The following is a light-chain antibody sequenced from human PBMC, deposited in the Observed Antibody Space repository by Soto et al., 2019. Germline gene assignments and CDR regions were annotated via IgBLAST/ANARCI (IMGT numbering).Light chain of an antibody. J-gene: IGKJ1*01. CDR1: QSISTY. CDR3: QQYNTYSRT. CDR2: KAS. Sequence: DIQMTQSPSTLSASVGDRVAITCRASQSISTYLAWYQQKPGKAPKLLIYKASSLESEVPSRFRGSGSGAEFTLTISSLQPDDFATYYFQQYNTYSRTFGQGTNVEIK. V-gene: IGKV1-5*03.